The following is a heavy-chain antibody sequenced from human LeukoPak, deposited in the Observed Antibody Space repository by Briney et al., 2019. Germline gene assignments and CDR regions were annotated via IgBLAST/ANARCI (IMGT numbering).Heavy chain of an antibody. CDR2: INHSGST. V-gene: IGHV4-34*01. D-gene: IGHD3-3*01. J-gene: IGHJ5*02. CDR1: GGSFSGYY. Sequence: PSETLSLTCAVYGGSFSGYYWGWIRQPPGKGLEWIGEINHSGSTNYNPSLKSRVTISADTSKNQFSLKLSSVTAADTAVYYCARGGYDFWSGYYTGRFWFDPWGQGTLVTVSS. CDR3: ARGGYDFWSGYYTGRFWFDP.